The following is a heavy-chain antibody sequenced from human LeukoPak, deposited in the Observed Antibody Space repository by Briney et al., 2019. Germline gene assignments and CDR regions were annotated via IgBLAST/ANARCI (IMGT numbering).Heavy chain of an antibody. D-gene: IGHD3-10*01. V-gene: IGHV3-7*01. CDR3: ARESGDYGSAEMPGYYYYMDV. Sequence: GGSLRLSCEVSGFTFSRHSMSWIRQAPGKGREWVAKIKEEGTEKYYVGSVEGRFTLSRDNARNTLFLQMNSLRVEDTAVYFCARESGDYGSAEMPGYYYYMDVWAKGTTVIVSS. J-gene: IGHJ6*03. CDR2: IKEEGTEK. CDR1: GFTFSRHS.